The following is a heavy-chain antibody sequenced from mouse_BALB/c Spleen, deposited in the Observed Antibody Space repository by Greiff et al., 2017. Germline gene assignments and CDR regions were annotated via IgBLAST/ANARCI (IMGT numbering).Heavy chain of an antibody. J-gene: IGHJ3*01. D-gene: IGHD2-4*01. V-gene: IGHV2-9*02. CDR3: ARGMITAY. CDR2: IWASGST. Sequence: VKLMESGPGLVAPSQCLSITCTVSGFSFTSYGVHWVRQPPGKGLEWLGVIWASGSTNYNSALMSRLSISKDNSKSQVFLKMNSLQTDDTAMYYCARGMITAYWGQGTLVTVSA. CDR1: GFSFTSYG.